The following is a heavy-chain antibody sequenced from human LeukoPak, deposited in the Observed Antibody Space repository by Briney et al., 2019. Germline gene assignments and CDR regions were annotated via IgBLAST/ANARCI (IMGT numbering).Heavy chain of an antibody. CDR2: IYYSGST. CDR1: GGSISSSSYY. CDR3: AVTSPAYYFDY. V-gene: IGHV4-39*07. D-gene: IGHD3-16*01. J-gene: IGHJ4*02. Sequence: SETLSLTCTVSGGSISSSSYYWGWIRQPPGKGLEWIGSIYYSGSTYYNPSLKSRVTISVDTSKNQFSLKLSSVTAADTAVYYCAVTSPAYYFDYWGQGTLVTVSS.